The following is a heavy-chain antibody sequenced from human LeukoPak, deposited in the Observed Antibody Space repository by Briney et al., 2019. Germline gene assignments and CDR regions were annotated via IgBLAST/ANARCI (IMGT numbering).Heavy chain of an antibody. V-gene: IGHV3-9*01. D-gene: IGHD3-3*01. Sequence: GRSLRLSCAASGFTFDDYAMHWVRQAPGKGLEWVSGISWNSGSIGYADSVKGRFTISRDNAKNSLYLQMNSLRAKDTALYYCAKDGGYYSPWGAFDIWGQGTMVTVSS. CDR3: AKDGGYYSPWGAFDI. CDR1: GFTFDDYA. CDR2: ISWNSGSI. J-gene: IGHJ3*02.